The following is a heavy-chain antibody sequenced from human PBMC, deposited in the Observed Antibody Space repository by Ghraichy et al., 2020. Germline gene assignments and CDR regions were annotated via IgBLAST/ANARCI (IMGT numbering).Heavy chain of an antibody. J-gene: IGHJ4*02. CDR3: TRGLMAGAGFVQY. Sequence: SQTLSLTCAISGDSVSSNSAAWNWIRQSPSRGLEWLGRTYYRSKWYNDYAISVKSRITINPDTSKNQFSLQLNSVTPDDTAVYYCTRGLMAGAGFVQYWGRGTLVTVSS. CDR1: GDSVSSNSAA. CDR2: TYYRSKWYN. V-gene: IGHV6-1*01. D-gene: IGHD6-19*01.